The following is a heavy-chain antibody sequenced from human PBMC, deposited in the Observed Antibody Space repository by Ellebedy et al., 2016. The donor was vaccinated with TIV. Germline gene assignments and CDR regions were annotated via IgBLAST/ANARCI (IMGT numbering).Heavy chain of an antibody. D-gene: IGHD3-10*01. V-gene: IGHV3-7*04. CDR1: GFTLSTYW. CDR2: LKQDGSEK. J-gene: IGHJ4*02. CDR3: ARFRWGVIIRWALDY. Sequence: GGSLRLXXVASGFTLSTYWMTWVRQAPGKGLEWVANLKQDGSEKYYVDSVKGRFTISRDNANNSLYLQMNSLRAEDTAVYYCARFRWGVIIRWALDYWGQGTLVTVSS.